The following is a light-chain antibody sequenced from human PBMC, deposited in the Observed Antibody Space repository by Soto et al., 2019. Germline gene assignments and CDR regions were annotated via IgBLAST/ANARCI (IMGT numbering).Light chain of an antibody. J-gene: IGKJ1*01. CDR3: QQSNTFPRT. V-gene: IGKV1-12*01. CDR1: QDVSSW. CDR2: GVS. Sequence: DIQMTQSPSSVSASVGDTVTITCRASQDVSSWLACYQQKPGKAPKLLIYGVSILQSGVPSRFSGSGSGTEFTLPINSLQPEDFATYFCQQSNTFPRTFGQGTTVDIK.